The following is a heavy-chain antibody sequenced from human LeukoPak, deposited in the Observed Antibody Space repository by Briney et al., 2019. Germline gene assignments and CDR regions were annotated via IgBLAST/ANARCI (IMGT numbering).Heavy chain of an antibody. V-gene: IGHV4-4*07. D-gene: IGHD3-16*01. CDR2: IYTSGST. Sequence: PSETLSLTCTVSGGSISSYYWSWIRPPAGKGLEWIGRIYTSGSTNYNPSLKSRVTMSVDTSKNQFSLKLSSVTAADTAVYYCARGLTFGWYYFDYWGQGTLVTVSS. J-gene: IGHJ4*02. CDR1: GGSISSYY. CDR3: ARGLTFGWYYFDY.